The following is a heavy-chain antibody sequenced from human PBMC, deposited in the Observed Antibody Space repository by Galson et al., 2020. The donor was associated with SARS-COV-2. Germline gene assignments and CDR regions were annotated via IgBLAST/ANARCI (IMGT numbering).Heavy chain of an antibody. Sequence: ASVKVSCKASGYTFTSYGISWVRQAPGQGLEWMGWISAYNGNTNYAQKLQGRVTMTTDTSTSTAYMELRSLRSDDTAVYYCAREMVIYYDRSGSPRSYYCGMDVWGQGTTVTVSS. D-gene: IGHD3-22*01. CDR1: GYTFTSYG. V-gene: IGHV1-18*01. CDR3: AREMVIYYDRSGSPRSYYCGMDV. J-gene: IGHJ6*02. CDR2: ISAYNGNT.